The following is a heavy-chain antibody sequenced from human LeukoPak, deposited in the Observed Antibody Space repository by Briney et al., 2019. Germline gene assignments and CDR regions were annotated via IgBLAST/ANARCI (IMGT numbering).Heavy chain of an antibody. Sequence: GGSLRLSCAASGFTFSSYGMHWVRQAPGKGLEWVAVISYDGSNKYYADSVKGRFTISRDNSKNTLYPQMNSLRAEDTAVYYCAKDSGSCDFWSGQFDYWGQGTLVTVSS. D-gene: IGHD3-3*01. J-gene: IGHJ4*02. V-gene: IGHV3-30*18. CDR3: AKDSGSCDFWSGQFDY. CDR1: GFTFSSYG. CDR2: ISYDGSNK.